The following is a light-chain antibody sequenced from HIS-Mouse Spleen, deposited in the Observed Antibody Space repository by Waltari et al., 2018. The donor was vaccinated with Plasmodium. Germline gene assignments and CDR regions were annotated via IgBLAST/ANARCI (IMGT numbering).Light chain of an antibody. J-gene: IGKJ1*01. CDR1: QSVSSSY. CDR3: QQYGSSGT. CDR2: GAS. V-gene: IGKV3-20*01. Sequence: EIVLTQSPGTLSLSPGERATLSCRASQSVSSSYLAWYRQKPGQAPRLLIYGASSRATGIPDRFSGSGSGTDFTLTISRLEPEDVAVYDCQQYGSSGTFGQGTKVEIK.